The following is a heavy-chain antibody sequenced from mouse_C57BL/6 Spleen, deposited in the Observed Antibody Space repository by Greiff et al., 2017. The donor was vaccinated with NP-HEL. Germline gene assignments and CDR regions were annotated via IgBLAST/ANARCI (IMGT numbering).Heavy chain of an antibody. J-gene: IGHJ3*01. V-gene: IGHV5-17*01. CDR2: ISSGSSTI. CDR1: GFTFSDYG. D-gene: IGHD1-1*01. Sequence: EVKLVESGGGLVKPGGSLKLSCAASGFTFSDYGMHWVRQAPEKGLEWVAYISSGSSTIYYADTVKGRFTISRDNAKNTLFLQMTSLRSEDTAMYYCARYYYGTPFDYWGQGTLVTVSA. CDR3: ARYYYGTPFDY.